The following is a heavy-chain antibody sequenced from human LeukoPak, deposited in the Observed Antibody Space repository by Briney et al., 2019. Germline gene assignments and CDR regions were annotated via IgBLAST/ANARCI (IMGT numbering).Heavy chain of an antibody. CDR2: IYYSGST. Sequence: GSLRLSCAASGFTFSSYSMNWVRQAPGKGLEWIGSIYYSGSTYYNPSLKSRVTISEDTSKKQFSLKLSSVTAADTAVYYCARLEWELLNSFDYWGQGTLVTVSS. CDR3: ARLEWELLNSFDY. J-gene: IGHJ4*02. D-gene: IGHD1-26*01. CDR1: GFTFSSYSMN. V-gene: IGHV4-39*01.